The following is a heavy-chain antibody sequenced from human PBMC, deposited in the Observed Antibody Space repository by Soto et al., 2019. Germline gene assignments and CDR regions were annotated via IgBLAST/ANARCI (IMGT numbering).Heavy chain of an antibody. D-gene: IGHD2-15*01. Sequence: GGSLRLSCAASGFTFSSYSMNWVRQAPGKGLEWVSYISSSSSTIYYADSVKGRFTISRDNAKNSLYRQMNSLRAEDTAVYYCAREEGYCSGGSCYLGRYYYYMDVWGKGTTVTVSS. J-gene: IGHJ6*03. CDR2: ISSSSSTI. CDR3: AREEGYCSGGSCYLGRYYYYMDV. V-gene: IGHV3-48*01. CDR1: GFTFSSYS.